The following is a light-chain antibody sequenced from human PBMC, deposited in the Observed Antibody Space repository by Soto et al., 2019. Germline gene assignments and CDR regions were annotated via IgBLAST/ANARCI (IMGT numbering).Light chain of an antibody. CDR2: EGS. J-gene: IGLJ2*01. CDR1: SSDVGSYNL. V-gene: IGLV2-23*01. CDR3: CSYAGSSTPVV. Sequence: QSVLTQPASVSGYPGQSITISCTGTSSDVGSYNLVSWYQQHPGKAPKLMIYEGSKRPSGVSNRFSGSKSGNTASLTISGLQAEDEADYYCCSYAGSSTPVVFGGGTKVTVL.